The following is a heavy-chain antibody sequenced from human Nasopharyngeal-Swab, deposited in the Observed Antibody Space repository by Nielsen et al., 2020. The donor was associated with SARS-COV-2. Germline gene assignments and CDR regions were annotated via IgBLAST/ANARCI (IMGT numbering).Heavy chain of an antibody. D-gene: IGHD5-18*01. Sequence: GESLKISCAASGFTFSSYAMHWVRQAPGKGLEWVAVISYDGSNKYYADSVKGRFTISRDNSKNTLYLQMNSLRAEDTAVYYCAKQSWGYSYGYYFDYWGQGTLVTVSS. CDR1: GFTFSSYA. V-gene: IGHV3-30-3*02. J-gene: IGHJ4*02. CDR2: ISYDGSNK. CDR3: AKQSWGYSYGYYFDY.